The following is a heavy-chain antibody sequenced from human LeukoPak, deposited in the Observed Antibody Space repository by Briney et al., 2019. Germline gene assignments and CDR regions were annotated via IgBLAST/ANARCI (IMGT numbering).Heavy chain of an antibody. CDR3: ARGQHRRKFDY. CDR1: GYTFTSSW. Sequence: GESLKISCKGSGYTFTSSWIAWVRQMPGKSLEWMGIIYLGDSETRYSPSFQGQVTISADKSISTAYLQWSSLKASDTAMYYCARGQHRRKFDYWGQGTLVTVSS. CDR2: IYLGDSET. D-gene: IGHD6-13*01. J-gene: IGHJ4*02. V-gene: IGHV5-51*01.